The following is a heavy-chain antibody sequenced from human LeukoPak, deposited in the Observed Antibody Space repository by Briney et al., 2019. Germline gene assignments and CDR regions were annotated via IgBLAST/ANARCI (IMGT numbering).Heavy chain of an antibody. CDR2: IYYSGST. CDR3: AKTSGSYFVLGAFDI. Sequence: SETLSLTCTVSGGSISSGGYYWSWIRQHPGKGLEWIGYIYYSGSTYYNPSLKSRVTISVDTSKNQFSLKLSSVTAADTAVYYCAKTSGSYFVLGAFDIWGQGTMVTVSS. V-gene: IGHV4-31*03. CDR1: GGSISSGGYY. J-gene: IGHJ3*02. D-gene: IGHD1-26*01.